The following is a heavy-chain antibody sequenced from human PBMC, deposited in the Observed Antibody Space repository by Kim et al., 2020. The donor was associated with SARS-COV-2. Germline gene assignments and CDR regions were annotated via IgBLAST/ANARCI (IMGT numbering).Heavy chain of an antibody. D-gene: IGHD1-26*01. V-gene: IGHV3-30*02. CDR3: AKDGMDYYYGMDV. J-gene: IGHJ6*02. Sequence: DSGKGRFTISRYNSKSTLYLKMNSLRAEDTAVYYCAKDGMDYYYGMDVWGQGTTVTVSS.